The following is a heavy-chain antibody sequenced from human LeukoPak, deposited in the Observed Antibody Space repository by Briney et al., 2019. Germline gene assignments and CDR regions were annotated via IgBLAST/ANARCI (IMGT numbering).Heavy chain of an antibody. V-gene: IGHV3-20*04. Sequence: GGSLRLSCAASGFTFDDYGMSWVRQAPGKGLEWVSGINWNGGSTGYADSVKGRFTISRDNSKNTLYLQMNSLRVEDTAVYYCARKGGQGSGSYPFDYWGQGTQVTVSS. CDR1: GFTFDDYG. J-gene: IGHJ4*02. CDR2: INWNGGST. D-gene: IGHD3-10*01. CDR3: ARKGGQGSGSYPFDY.